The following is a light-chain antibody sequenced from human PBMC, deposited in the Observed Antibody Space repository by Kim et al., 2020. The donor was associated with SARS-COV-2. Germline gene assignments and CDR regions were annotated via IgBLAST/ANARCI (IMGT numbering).Light chain of an antibody. V-gene: IGKV1-33*01. CDR2: YAS. Sequence: SVGNSLTITCKASQAIIKFLKWYPHKPGKAPELLIFYASTLRTGVPSRFSGSASGTHFIFTISNLQPEDIATYYCQQYNNLQAITFGQGTRLEIK. CDR1: QAIIKF. CDR3: QQYNNLQAIT. J-gene: IGKJ5*01.